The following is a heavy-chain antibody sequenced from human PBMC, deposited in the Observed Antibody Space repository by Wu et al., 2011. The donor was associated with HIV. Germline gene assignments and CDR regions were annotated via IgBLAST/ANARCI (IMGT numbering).Heavy chain of an antibody. CDR1: GYKFAGFY. CDR3: ARDGSSAQLDLYYNHMDV. J-gene: IGHJ6*03. CDR2: ISAYNGNT. V-gene: IGHV1-18*04. D-gene: IGHD6-6*01. Sequence: QVQLVQSGAEVKKPGASVKVSCKASGYKFAGFYMHWVRQAPGQGLEWMGWISAYNGNTNYAQKLQDRVTMTTDTSTSTAYMELRSLRSDDTAVYYCARDGSSAQLDLYYNHMDVWGKGTTVTVSS.